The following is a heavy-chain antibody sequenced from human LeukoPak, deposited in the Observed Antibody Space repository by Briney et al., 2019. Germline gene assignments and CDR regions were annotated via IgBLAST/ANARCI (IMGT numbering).Heavy chain of an antibody. V-gene: IGHV4-61*01. CDR3: ARGRGYFDY. CDR1: GGSVSSGSYY. D-gene: IGHD3-16*01. J-gene: IGHJ4*02. CDR2: IYYSGST. Sequence: SETLSVTCTVSGGSVSSGSYYCSWIRQPPGKGLEWIGYIYYSGSTNYNPSLKSRVTISVDTSKNQFSLKLSSVTAADTAVYHCARGRGYFDYWGQGTLVTVSS.